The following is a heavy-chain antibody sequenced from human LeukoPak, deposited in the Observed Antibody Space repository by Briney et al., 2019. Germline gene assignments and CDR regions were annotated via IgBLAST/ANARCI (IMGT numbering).Heavy chain of an antibody. CDR3: ARVVGGDPHFDY. Sequence: PSETLSLTCTVSGGSISSYYWSWIRQPPGKGLEWIGYIYYGGSTNYNPSLKSRLSISVDTSKNQFSLKLSSVTAADTAVYYCARVVGGDPHFDYWGQGTLVTVSS. D-gene: IGHD2-21*02. V-gene: IGHV4-59*12. CDR1: GGSISSYY. J-gene: IGHJ4*02. CDR2: IYYGGST.